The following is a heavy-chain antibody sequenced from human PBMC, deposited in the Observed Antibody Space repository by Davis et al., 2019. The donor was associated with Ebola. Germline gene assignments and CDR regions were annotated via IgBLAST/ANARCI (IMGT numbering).Heavy chain of an antibody. CDR1: GGTFGNYA. D-gene: IGHD2-8*02. Sequence: KVSCKASGGTFGNYAINWVRQAPGQGLEWMGGIIPLFRTTNYAQDFQGRVTITADKSTSTAYMELSSLRAEDTAVYYCAKDLQRGPIVLVVYAIGFGYWGQGTLVTVSS. J-gene: IGHJ4*02. CDR2: IIPLFRTT. CDR3: AKDLQRGPIVLVVYAIGFGY. V-gene: IGHV1-69*06.